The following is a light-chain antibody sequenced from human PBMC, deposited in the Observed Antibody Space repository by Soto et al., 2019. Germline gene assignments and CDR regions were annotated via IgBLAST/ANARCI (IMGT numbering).Light chain of an antibody. CDR3: QQYYSTPPT. V-gene: IGKV4-1*01. CDR2: WAS. Sequence: DIVMTQSPDSLAVSLGERATINCKSSQSVLYSSHNKNYLAWYQQKQGQPPKLLIYWASTRESGVPDRFSGSGSGTDFTLTISSLQAEDVAVYYCQQYYSTPPTFGQGTKVEIK. CDR1: QSVLYSSHNKNY. J-gene: IGKJ1*01.